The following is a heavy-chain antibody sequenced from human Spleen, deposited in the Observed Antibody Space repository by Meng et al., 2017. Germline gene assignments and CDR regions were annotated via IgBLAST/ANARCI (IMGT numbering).Heavy chain of an antibody. J-gene: IGHJ5*02. D-gene: IGHD6-13*01. V-gene: IGHV3-74*02. Sequence: VQLWESGGVVVQPGSTLRHSGAASGFTFRTYGMHAVRQAPGKGLVWVSRINNDGGSRNYADSVKGRFTIARDNAKNTLYLQMNSLRAEDTAVYYCARGGIATTGTSAWGQGTLVTVSS. CDR3: ARGGIATTGTSA. CDR2: INNDGGSR. CDR1: GFTFRTYG.